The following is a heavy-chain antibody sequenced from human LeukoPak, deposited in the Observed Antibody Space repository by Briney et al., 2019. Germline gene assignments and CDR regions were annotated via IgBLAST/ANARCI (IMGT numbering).Heavy chain of an antibody. Sequence: GGSLRLSCAASGFTFSSYAMHWVRQAPGKGLEWVAVISYDGSNKYYADSVKGRFTISRDNAKNSLYLQMNSLRAEDTALYYCAKGRRAYYYDSSGYYPYYFDYWGRGTLVTVSS. J-gene: IGHJ4*02. V-gene: IGHV3-30-3*01. CDR1: GFTFSSYA. CDR3: AKGRRAYYYDSSGYYPYYFDY. CDR2: ISYDGSNK. D-gene: IGHD3-22*01.